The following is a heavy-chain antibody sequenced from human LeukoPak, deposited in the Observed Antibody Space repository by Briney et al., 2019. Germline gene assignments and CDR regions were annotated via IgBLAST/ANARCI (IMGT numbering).Heavy chain of an antibody. CDR2: IGYDGSKM. D-gene: IGHD3-10*01. J-gene: IGHJ4*02. CDR1: GFTFSSYG. CDR3: VKDSSTTWFGGDSK. Sequence: GGSLRLSCAASGFTFSSYGMHWVRQAPGKGLEWVAFIGYDGSKMYYVDSVKDRFTISRDNSKDILYLQMKNLRVEDTAVYYCVKDSSTTWFGGDSKWGQGTLVTVSS. V-gene: IGHV3-30*02.